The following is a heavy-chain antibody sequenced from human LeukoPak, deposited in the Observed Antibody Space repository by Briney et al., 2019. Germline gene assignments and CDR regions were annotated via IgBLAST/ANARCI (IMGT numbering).Heavy chain of an antibody. CDR3: ARDLRPANL. J-gene: IGHJ4*02. Sequence: ASVNDSCKASGYTFTEHFIHWVRQAPGQGLQYMGWIHPASANTVYAQMFHGRVTLTRDTPATTTYMELSGLRSDDTAVYYCARDLRPANLWGQGTLVTVSS. CDR1: GYTFTEHF. CDR2: IHPASANT. D-gene: IGHD1-7*01. V-gene: IGHV1-2*02.